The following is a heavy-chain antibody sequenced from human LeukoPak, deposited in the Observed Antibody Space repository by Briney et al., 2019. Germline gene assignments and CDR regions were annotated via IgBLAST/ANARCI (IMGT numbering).Heavy chain of an antibody. J-gene: IGHJ1*01. CDR1: GFTFSRYG. V-gene: IGHV3-33*01. Sequence: PGRSLRLSCAASGFTFSRYGMHWVRQAPGKGLEWVAVIWYDGSNKYYGDSVKGRFTISRDNSKNTLYLQMNSLRAEDTGVYYCARDYHTIVRGVPEYFQHWGQGTLVIVSS. CDR2: IWYDGSNK. D-gene: IGHD3-10*01. CDR3: ARDYHTIVRGVPEYFQH.